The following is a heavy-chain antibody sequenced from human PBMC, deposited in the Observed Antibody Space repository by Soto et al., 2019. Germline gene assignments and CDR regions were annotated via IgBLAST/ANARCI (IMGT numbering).Heavy chain of an antibody. Sequence: GGSLRLSCAASGFTFRDYAMHLVRQAPGKGLEWVSGISGSGNTYYADPVKGRFTISRDNSKNTLYLQMSRLRAEDTALYYCAKCYDRSGYYYSAYWGQGTLVTVS. CDR1: GFTFRDYA. D-gene: IGHD3-22*01. J-gene: IGHJ4*02. CDR2: ISGSGNT. CDR3: AKCYDRSGYYYSAY. V-gene: IGHV3-23*01.